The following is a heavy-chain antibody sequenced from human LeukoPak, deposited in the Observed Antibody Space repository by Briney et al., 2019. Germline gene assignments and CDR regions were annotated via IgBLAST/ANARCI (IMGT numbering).Heavy chain of an antibody. J-gene: IGHJ3*02. D-gene: IGHD2/OR15-2a*01. Sequence: GESLKISCTASGYSFTNYWIAWVRQMPGAGLEWMGTIYPGDSDARHSPAFQGQFTLSVDRSTTTAYLQWPSLKASDTAMYYCARPYSTGIRDAYDMWGQGTMVIVSS. CDR1: GYSFTNYW. CDR3: ARPYSTGIRDAYDM. V-gene: IGHV5-51*01. CDR2: IYPGDSDA.